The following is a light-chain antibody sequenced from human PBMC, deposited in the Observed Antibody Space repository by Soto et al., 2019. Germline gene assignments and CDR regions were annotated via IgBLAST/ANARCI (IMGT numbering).Light chain of an antibody. CDR2: SNS. CDR3: QSYDSSLGYV. J-gene: IGLJ1*01. CDR1: SSNIGAAYD. V-gene: IGLV1-40*01. Sequence: QAVVTQPPSVSGAPGQRVTISCTGSSSNIGAAYDVHWYQQFPGTAPKLLIYSNSNRPSGVPDRFSGSKSGTSASLAITGLQAEDEAEYYCQSYDSSLGYVFGTGTKLTVL.